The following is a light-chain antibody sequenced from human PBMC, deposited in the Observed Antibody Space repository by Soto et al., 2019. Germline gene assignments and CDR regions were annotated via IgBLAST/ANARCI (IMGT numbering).Light chain of an antibody. CDR1: SSDVGSYNL. J-gene: IGLJ1*01. CDR3: CSYASRSNLV. V-gene: IGLV2-23*01. CDR2: EGS. Sequence: QSALTQPTSVSGSPGQSITISCTGTSSDVGSYNLVSWYQQHPDKAPKLMIYEGSKRPSGVSNRFSGSKSGNTASLTISGLQAEDEADYYCCSYASRSNLVFGTGTKLTVL.